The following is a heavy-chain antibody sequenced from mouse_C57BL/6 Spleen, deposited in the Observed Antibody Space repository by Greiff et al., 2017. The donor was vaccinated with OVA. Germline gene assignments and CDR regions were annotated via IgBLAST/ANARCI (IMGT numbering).Heavy chain of an antibody. Sequence: EVKVVESGEGLVKPGGSLKLSCAASGFTFSSYAMSWVRQTPEKRLEWVAYISSGGDYIYYADTVKGRFTISRDNARNTLYLQMSSLKSEDTAMYYCTRDFYYYGSSPGFDVWGTGTTVTVSS. CDR1: GFTFSSYA. J-gene: IGHJ1*03. D-gene: IGHD1-1*01. CDR2: ISSGGDYI. V-gene: IGHV5-9-1*02. CDR3: TRDFYYYGSSPGFDV.